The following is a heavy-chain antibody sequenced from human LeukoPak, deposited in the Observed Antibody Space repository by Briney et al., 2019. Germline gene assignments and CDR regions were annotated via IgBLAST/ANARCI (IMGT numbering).Heavy chain of an antibody. V-gene: IGHV4-30-2*01. CDR2: IYHSGST. Sequence: SQTLSLTCTVSGGSISSGGYYWSWIRQPPGKGLEWIGYIYHSGSTYYNPSLKSRVTISVDRSENQFSLKLTSVTAADTAVYYCASVGGWHGAEYFQHWGQGTLVTVSS. CDR1: GGSISSGGYY. J-gene: IGHJ1*01. D-gene: IGHD6-19*01. CDR3: ASVGGWHGAEYFQH.